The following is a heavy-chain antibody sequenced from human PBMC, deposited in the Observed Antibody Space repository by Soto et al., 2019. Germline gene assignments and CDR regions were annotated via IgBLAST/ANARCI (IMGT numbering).Heavy chain of an antibody. V-gene: IGHV4-38-2*01. CDR1: GYSITSGYY. J-gene: IGHJ4*02. Sequence: PSETLSLTCAVSGYSITSGYYWGWIRQPPGKGLEWIGSIYHSGSTYYNPSLKSRVTISVDTPQKLFSLKLSSVTAADTDVYYCARLPYSYSGYDETYFDYWGQGTLVTVSS. CDR3: ARLPYSYSGYDETYFDY. CDR2: IYHSGST. D-gene: IGHD5-12*01.